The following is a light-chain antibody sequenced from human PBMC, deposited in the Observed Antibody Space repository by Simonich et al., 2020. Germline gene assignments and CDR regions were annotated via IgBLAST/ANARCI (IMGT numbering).Light chain of an antibody. Sequence: DIQMTQSPSTLSASVGNRVTITCRSSQSIRSWLAWYQQKPGKAPKLLSYKASSLESGVQSRFSGSGSGTEFTLTISSLQPDDFATYYCQQYNSYPYTFGQGTKLEIK. CDR3: QQYNSYPYT. CDR1: QSIRSW. V-gene: IGKV1-5*03. CDR2: KAS. J-gene: IGKJ2*01.